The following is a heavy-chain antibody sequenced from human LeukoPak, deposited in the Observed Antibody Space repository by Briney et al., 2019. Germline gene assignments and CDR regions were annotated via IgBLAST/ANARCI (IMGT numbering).Heavy chain of an antibody. CDR3: VRDPDILSGVAFDI. J-gene: IGHJ3*02. Sequence: GGSLRLSCAASGFNFRSDWMNWVRQAPGKGLEWVANINQDGSTKNYVDSVKGRFTVARGNAKSSLYLQMNSLRAEDTAVYYCVRDPDILSGVAFDIWGQGTMVTVSS. CDR1: GFNFRSDW. D-gene: IGHD3-9*01. CDR2: INQDGSTK. V-gene: IGHV3-7*05.